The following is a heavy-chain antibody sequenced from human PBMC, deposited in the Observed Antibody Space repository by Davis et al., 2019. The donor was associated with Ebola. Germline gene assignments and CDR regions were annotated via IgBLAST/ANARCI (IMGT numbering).Heavy chain of an antibody. CDR2: ISSSSSYI. D-gene: IGHD3-3*01. J-gene: IGHJ4*02. V-gene: IGHV3-21*01. Sequence: GGSLRLSCAASGFTFSSYSMNWVRQAPGKGLEWVSSISSSSSYIYYADSVKGRFTISRDNAKNSLYLQMNSLRAEDTAVYYCARDTGVYYDFWNGYAPFDYWGQGTLVTVSS. CDR1: GFTFSSYS. CDR3: ARDTGVYYDFWNGYAPFDY.